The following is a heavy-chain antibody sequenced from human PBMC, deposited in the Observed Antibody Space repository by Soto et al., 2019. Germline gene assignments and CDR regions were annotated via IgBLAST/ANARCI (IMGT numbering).Heavy chain of an antibody. J-gene: IGHJ4*02. V-gene: IGHV3-23*01. D-gene: IGHD2-21*01. CDR2: ISGSSASGART. Sequence: EVRVLESGGGLVQAGGSLRLSCAASGFTFSNYGMTWVHQSPGKGLEWVSAISGSSASGARTYYADSVKGRFTISRDNSKNTVYLQMNSLRAEDTAIYYCAKVEVWHFDYWGQGTLVTVSS. CDR3: AKVEVWHFDY. CDR1: GFTFSNYG.